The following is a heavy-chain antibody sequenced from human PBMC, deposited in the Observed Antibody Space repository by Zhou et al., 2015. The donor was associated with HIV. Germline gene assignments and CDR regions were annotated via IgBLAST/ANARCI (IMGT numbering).Heavy chain of an antibody. CDR3: ARGPPGGLIDF. D-gene: IGHD3-16*01. CDR1: GYTFTSYY. V-gene: IGHV1-46*01. J-gene: IGHJ4*02. CDR2: INPSGGST. Sequence: QVQLVQSGAEVKKPGASVKVSCKASGYTFTSYYMHWVRQAPGQGLEWMGIINPSGGSTSYAQKFQGRVTMTRDTSTSTVYMELTSLTYDDTAVFYCARGPPGGLIDFWGQGTLVTVSS.